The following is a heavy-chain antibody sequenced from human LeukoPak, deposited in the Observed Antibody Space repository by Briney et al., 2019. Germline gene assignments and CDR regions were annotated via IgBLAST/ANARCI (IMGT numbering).Heavy chain of an antibody. J-gene: IGHJ3*02. V-gene: IGHV3-20*04. Sequence: GGSLRLSCVASGFTFDNYGMSWVRQAPGKGLEWVSGVIGVGGSTGYADSVKGRFSISRDNAKNSLYLQMNSLRAEDTALYYCARDLVNYYDSSGYYDRDAFDIWGQGTMVTVSS. CDR2: VIGVGGST. D-gene: IGHD3-22*01. CDR1: GFTFDNYG. CDR3: ARDLVNYYDSSGYYDRDAFDI.